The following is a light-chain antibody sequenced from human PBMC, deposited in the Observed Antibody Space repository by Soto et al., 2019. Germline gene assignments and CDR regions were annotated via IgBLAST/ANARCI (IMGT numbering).Light chain of an antibody. CDR2: GAS. CDR1: QSVGSNY. V-gene: IGKV3-20*01. CDR3: QEYGTSRT. Sequence: EIVLTQSPGTLSLSPGERATLSCRASQSVGSNYLAWYQQKPGQAPRILIFGASGRATGIPDRFSGSGSGTDFTLTISRLEPEDFAVYYCQEYGTSRTFGQGTKVEIK. J-gene: IGKJ1*01.